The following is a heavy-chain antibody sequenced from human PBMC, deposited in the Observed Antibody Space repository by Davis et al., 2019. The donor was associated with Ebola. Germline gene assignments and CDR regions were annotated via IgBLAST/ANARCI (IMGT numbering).Heavy chain of an antibody. V-gene: IGHV1-69*13. CDR2: IIPIFGAA. CDR3: ARDSWKTAAGNFDY. CDR1: GGTFSSYA. D-gene: IGHD6-13*01. J-gene: IGHJ4*02. Sequence: SVKVSCKASGGTFSSYALSWVRQAPGQGLEWMGGIIPIFGAANYAQKFQGRVTITADESTSTAYMELNSLRSEDTAVYYCARDSWKTAAGNFDYWGQGTLVTVSS.